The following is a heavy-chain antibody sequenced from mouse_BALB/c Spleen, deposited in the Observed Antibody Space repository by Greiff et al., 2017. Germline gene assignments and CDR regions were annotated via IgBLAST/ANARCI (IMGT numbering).Heavy chain of an antibody. J-gene: IGHJ1*01. CDR3: ARERRYDGYFDV. D-gene: IGHD2-14*01. CDR2: IWAGGST. CDR1: GFSLTSYG. V-gene: IGHV2-9*02. Sequence: VQGVESGPGLVAPSQSLSITCTVSGFSLTSYGVHWVRQPPGKGLEWLGVIWAGGSTNYNSALMSRLSISKDNSKSQVFLKMNSLQTDDTAMYYCARERRYDGYFDVWGAGTTVTVSS.